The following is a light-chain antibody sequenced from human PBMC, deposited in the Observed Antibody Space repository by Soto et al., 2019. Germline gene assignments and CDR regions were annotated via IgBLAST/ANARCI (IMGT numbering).Light chain of an antibody. J-gene: IGKJ2*01. CDR1: QSVSSSY. CDR3: QQYGSLVT. V-gene: IGKV3-20*01. CDR2: GAS. Sequence: EIVLTQSPGTLSLSPGERATLSCRASQSVSSSYLAWYQQKPGQAPRLLIYGASSRATGIPDRFSGSGSGTDFTLTISRLEPEDFAVYYCQQYGSLVTFGPGTKLEIK.